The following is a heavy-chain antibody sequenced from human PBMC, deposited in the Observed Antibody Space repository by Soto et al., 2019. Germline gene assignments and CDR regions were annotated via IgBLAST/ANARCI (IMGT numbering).Heavy chain of an antibody. CDR2: LSGSGTDT. D-gene: IGHD3-9*01. CDR1: GFTLTSHT. Sequence: GGSXRLSCAASGFTLTSHTMSWVRQAPGKGLEWVSALSGSGTDTYYADSVKGRFTISRDNSKNTLYLQMNSLRAEDTAVYYCAKAPYDILPYHGMDVWGQGTTVTVSS. V-gene: IGHV3-23*01. J-gene: IGHJ6*01. CDR3: AKAPYDILPYHGMDV.